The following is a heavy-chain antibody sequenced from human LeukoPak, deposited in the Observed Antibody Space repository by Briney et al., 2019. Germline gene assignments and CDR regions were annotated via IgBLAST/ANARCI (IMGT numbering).Heavy chain of an antibody. J-gene: IGHJ4*02. CDR1: GYTFTSYY. CDR2: INPSGGST. V-gene: IGHV1-46*01. D-gene: IGHD3-9*01. Sequence: GASVKVSCKASGYTFTSYYMHWVRQAPGQGLEWMGIINPSGGSTSYAQKFQGRVTMTRDMSTSTVYMELSSLRSEDTAVYYCARATYDILTGYSYYFDYWGQGTLVTVSS. CDR3: ARATYDILTGYSYYFDY.